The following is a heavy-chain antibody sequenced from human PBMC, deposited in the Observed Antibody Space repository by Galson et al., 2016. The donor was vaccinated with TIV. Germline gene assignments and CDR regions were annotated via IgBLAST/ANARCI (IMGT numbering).Heavy chain of an antibody. Sequence: SLRLSCAASGFTFSAYGMYWVRQAPGKGLEWVTFISYDGDDQNYAASVKGRFTVSRDNSKNTLDLQMRSLKPEDTAVYYCAKDQVPTTPMALIDSWGRGTLVTVSS. CDR3: AKDQVPTTPMALIDS. CDR2: ISYDGDDQ. V-gene: IGHV3-30*18. CDR1: GFTFSAYG. J-gene: IGHJ4*02. D-gene: IGHD5-18*01.